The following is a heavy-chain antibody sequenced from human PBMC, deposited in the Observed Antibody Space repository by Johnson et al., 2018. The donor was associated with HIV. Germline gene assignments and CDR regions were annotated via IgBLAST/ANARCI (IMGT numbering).Heavy chain of an antibody. Sequence: VQLVESGGGVVRPGGSLRLSCATSGFIFNDHGMTWVRQVPGKGLEWVCDTNWNGAITAYADSVKGRFTISRDNSKNTLYLHMKSLRVEDTALYYCSGVPGSRAGDDFDVWGTGTMVTVSS. J-gene: IGHJ3*01. V-gene: IGHV3-20*04. CDR1: GFIFNDHG. CDR3: SGVPGSRAGDDFDV. D-gene: IGHD1-1*01. CDR2: TNWNGAIT.